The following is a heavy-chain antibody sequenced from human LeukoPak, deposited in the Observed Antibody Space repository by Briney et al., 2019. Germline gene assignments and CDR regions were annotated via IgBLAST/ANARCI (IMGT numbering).Heavy chain of an antibody. CDR1: GFSFSTYS. J-gene: IGHJ6*04. Sequence: PGGSLRLSCAGSGFSFSTYSMNWVRQAPGKGLEWVSSITSSSDHIYYADSVKGRFTISRDNAKNSLYLQMNSLRAEDTAVYYCAELGITMIGGVWGKGTTVTISS. V-gene: IGHV3-21*01. D-gene: IGHD3-10*02. CDR3: AELGITMIGGV. CDR2: ITSSSDHI.